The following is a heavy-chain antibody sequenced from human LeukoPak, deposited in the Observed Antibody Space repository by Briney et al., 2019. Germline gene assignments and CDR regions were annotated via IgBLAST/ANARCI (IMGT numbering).Heavy chain of an antibody. CDR3: ARVTPPRYYYGSGSYYQNRHSYYYYYYMDV. CDR2: IKQDGSEK. D-gene: IGHD3-10*01. V-gene: IGHV3-7*01. CDR1: GFTFSSYE. J-gene: IGHJ6*03. Sequence: GGSLRLSCAASGFTFSSYEMNWVRQAPGKGLEWVANIKQDGSEKYYVDSVKGRFTISRDNAKNSLYLQMNSLRAEDTAVYYCARVTPPRYYYGSGSYYQNRHSYYYYYYMDVWGKGTTVTISS.